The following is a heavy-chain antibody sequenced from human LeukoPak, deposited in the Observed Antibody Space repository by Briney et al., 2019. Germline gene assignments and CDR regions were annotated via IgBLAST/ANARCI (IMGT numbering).Heavy chain of an antibody. CDR2: IGGSDGKT. CDR1: GFTFRSYA. CDR3: ATYRQVLLPFES. V-gene: IGHV3-23*01. Sequence: GGSLRLSCAASGFTFRSYAMSWVRQAPGNGLEWVSAIGGSDGKTYYADSVKGRFTISRDNSKNTLYLQVNSLRAEDTAIYYCATYRQVLLPFESWGQGTLVTVSS. D-gene: IGHD2-8*02. J-gene: IGHJ4*02.